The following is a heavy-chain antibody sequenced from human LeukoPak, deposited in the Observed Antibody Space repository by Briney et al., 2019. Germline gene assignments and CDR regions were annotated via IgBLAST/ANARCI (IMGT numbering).Heavy chain of an antibody. CDR2: ISSNGGST. D-gene: IGHD5-12*01. V-gene: IGHV3-64D*06. Sequence: GGCLRLSCSASGFTFSSYAMHWVRQAPGKGLEYVSSISSNGGSTYYADSVKGRFTISRDNSKNTLFLQMSSLRTEDTAVYYCASPYSGYDYNFDHWGQGTLVTVSS. CDR3: ASPYSGYDYNFDH. J-gene: IGHJ4*02. CDR1: GFTFSSYA.